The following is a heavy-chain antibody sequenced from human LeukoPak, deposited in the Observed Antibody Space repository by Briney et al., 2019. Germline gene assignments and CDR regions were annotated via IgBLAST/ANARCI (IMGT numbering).Heavy chain of an antibody. V-gene: IGHV3-23*01. D-gene: IGHD5-18*01. Sequence: PGGSLRLSCAASGFTFSNYAMSWVRQAPGKGLEWVSVISGSGGSTNFADSVKGRFTSSRDNSKNTLYLQMHSIRVEDTAVYYCAQGRLGYSYGAFDHWGQGTLVTVSS. CDR3: AQGRLGYSYGAFDH. CDR2: ISGSGGST. J-gene: IGHJ4*02. CDR1: GFTFSNYA.